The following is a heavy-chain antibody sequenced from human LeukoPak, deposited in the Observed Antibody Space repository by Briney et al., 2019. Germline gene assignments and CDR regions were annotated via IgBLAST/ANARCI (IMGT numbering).Heavy chain of an antibody. V-gene: IGHV3-15*01. CDR1: GFTFSNYG. J-gene: IGHJ6*03. CDR2: IKSKTDGGTT. Sequence: GGSLRLSCAASGFTFSNYGMHWVRQAPGKGLEWVGCIKSKTDGGTTDYAAPVKGRFTISRDDSKNTLYLQMNSLKTEDTAVYYCTTDPPWAYYMDVWGKGTTVTVSS. CDR3: TTDPPWAYYMDV.